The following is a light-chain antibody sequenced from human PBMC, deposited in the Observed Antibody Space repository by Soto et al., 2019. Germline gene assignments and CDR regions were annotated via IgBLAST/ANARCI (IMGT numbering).Light chain of an antibody. CDR1: QSISYW. V-gene: IGKV1-5*01. CDR2: DAS. CDR3: QQSYSTTWT. Sequence: DIQMTQSPSTLSASVGDRVTITCRASQSISYWLAWYQQKPGKAPKLLIYDASILQSGVPSRFSGSGSETDFTLTITSLQPEDFATYSCQQSYSTTWTFGQGTKVDNK. J-gene: IGKJ1*01.